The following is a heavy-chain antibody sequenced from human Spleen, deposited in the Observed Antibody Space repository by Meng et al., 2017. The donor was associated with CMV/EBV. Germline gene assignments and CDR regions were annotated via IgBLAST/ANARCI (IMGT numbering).Heavy chain of an antibody. D-gene: IGHD1-1*01. J-gene: IGHJ4*02. V-gene: IGHV3-48*04. CDR2: ISSSSTI. CDR1: GFTFSSYS. Sequence: GESLKISCAASGFTFSSYSMNWVRQAPGKGLEWVSYISSSSTIYYADSVKGRFTISRDNAKNSLYLQMNSLTAEDTAFYYCARDPQLGNFDYWGQGTLVTVSS. CDR3: ARDPQLGNFDY.